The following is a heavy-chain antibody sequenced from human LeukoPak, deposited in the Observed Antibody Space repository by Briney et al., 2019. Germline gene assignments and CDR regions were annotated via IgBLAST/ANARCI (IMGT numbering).Heavy chain of an antibody. Sequence: ASVKVSCKASGYTFIGYYLHWVRQAPGQGLEWMGWIHPNSGDIRYAENFQGRVTMTRDTSITTGYMEMSGLRSDDTAIYYCARELAIGVLADAPPNGMDVWGQGTTVTVSS. V-gene: IGHV1-2*02. CDR1: GYTFIGYY. CDR2: IHPNSGDI. CDR3: ARELAIGVLADAPPNGMDV. D-gene: IGHD2-2*01. J-gene: IGHJ6*02.